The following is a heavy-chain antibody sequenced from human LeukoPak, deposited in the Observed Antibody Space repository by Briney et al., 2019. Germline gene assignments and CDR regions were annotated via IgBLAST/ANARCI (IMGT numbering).Heavy chain of an antibody. CDR2: IYYSGST. V-gene: IGHV4-39*01. CDR3: ARHYPATSPAYYYDSSGYPDY. Sequence: SETLSLTCTVSGGSISSSSYYWGWIRQPPGKGLEWIGSIYYSGSTYYNPSLKSRVTISVDTSKNQFSLKLSSVTAADTAVYYCARHYPATSPAYYYDSSGYPDYWGQGTLVTVPS. CDR1: GGSISSSSYY. D-gene: IGHD3-22*01. J-gene: IGHJ4*02.